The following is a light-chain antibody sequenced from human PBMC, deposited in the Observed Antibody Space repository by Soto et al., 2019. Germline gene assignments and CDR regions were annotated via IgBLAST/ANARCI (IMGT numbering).Light chain of an antibody. CDR2: GAS. V-gene: IGKV3-20*01. J-gene: IGKJ4*01. Sequence: EIVLTQSPGTLSLSPGERATLSCRASQSVSSSYLAWYQQKPGQAPRLLIYGASSRATGIPDRFSGSGSGTEFTLTISRLEPEDFAVYYCQQYCSSLTFGGGTKVEIK. CDR1: QSVSSSY. CDR3: QQYCSSLT.